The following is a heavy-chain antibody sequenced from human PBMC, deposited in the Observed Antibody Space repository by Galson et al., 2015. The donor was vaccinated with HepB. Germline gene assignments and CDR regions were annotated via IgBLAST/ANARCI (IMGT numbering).Heavy chain of an antibody. CDR1: GDSFSSHF. D-gene: IGHD4-17*01. J-gene: IGHJ5*02. CDR2: INCSGGRT. V-gene: IGHV1-46*01. CDR3: ARDRVPDYAGTWFDP. Sequence: SVKVSCKAFGDSFSSHFIHWVRQAPGQGLEWMGVINCSGGRTTYAQKFQGRLIMTTDTSTTTVYMHLSSLKSEDTAVYYCARDRVPDYAGTWFDPWGQGTLVTVSS.